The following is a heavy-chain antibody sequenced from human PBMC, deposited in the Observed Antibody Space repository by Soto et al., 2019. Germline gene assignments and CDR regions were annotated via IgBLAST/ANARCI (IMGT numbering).Heavy chain of an antibody. V-gene: IGHV3-15*07. CDR3: TSNSGIAVAGTFDY. Sequence: GGSLRLSCAASGFTFSNAGMNWVRQAPGKGLEWVGRIKSKTDGGTTDYAAPVKGRFTISRDDSKNTLYLQMNSLKTEDTAVYYCTSNSGIAVAGTFDYWGQGTLVTVSS. CDR1: GFTFSNAG. D-gene: IGHD6-19*01. CDR2: IKSKTDGGTT. J-gene: IGHJ4*02.